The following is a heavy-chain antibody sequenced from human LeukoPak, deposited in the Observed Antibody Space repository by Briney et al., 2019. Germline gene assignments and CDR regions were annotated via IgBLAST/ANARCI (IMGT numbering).Heavy chain of an antibody. CDR3: ASGSGYSYYFDY. Sequence: SETLSLTCTGSGGSISSYYWSWIRQPPGKGLEWIGYIYYSGSTNYNPSLKSRVTISVDTSKNQFSLKLSSVTAADTAVYYCASGSGYSYYFDYWGQGTLVTVSS. D-gene: IGHD5-12*01. CDR2: IYYSGST. CDR1: GGSISSYY. V-gene: IGHV4-59*01. J-gene: IGHJ4*02.